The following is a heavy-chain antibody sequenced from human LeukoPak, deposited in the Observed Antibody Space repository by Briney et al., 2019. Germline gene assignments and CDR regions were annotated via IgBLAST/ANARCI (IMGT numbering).Heavy chain of an antibody. J-gene: IGHJ4*02. CDR2: INPSGGST. D-gene: IGHD4-11*01. CDR3: ARAVMGSNYADY. V-gene: IGHV1-46*03. CDR1: GYTFTSYY. Sequence: ASVKVSCKASGYTFTSYYMHWVRQASGQGLEWMGIINPSGGSTSYAQKFQGRVTMTRDTSTSTVYMELSSLRSEDTAVHYCARAVMGSNYADYWGQGTLVTVSS.